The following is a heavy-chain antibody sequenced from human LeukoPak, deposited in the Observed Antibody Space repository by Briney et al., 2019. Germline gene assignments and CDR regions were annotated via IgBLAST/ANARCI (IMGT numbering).Heavy chain of an antibody. CDR3: ARGGAYYYDSSGPDY. CDR2: IIPIFGTA. V-gene: IGHV1-69*06. Sequence: SVKVSCKASGGTFSSYAISWARQAPGQGLEWMGGIIPIFGTANYAQKFQGRVTITADKSTSTAYMELSSLRSEDTAVYYCARGGAYYYDSSGPDYWGQGTLVTVSS. CDR1: GGTFSSYA. J-gene: IGHJ4*02. D-gene: IGHD3-22*01.